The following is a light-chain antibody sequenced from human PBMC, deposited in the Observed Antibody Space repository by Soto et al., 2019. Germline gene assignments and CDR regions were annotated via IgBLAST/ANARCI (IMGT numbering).Light chain of an antibody. CDR2: GAS. CDR1: QSVSSN. CDR3: QQYNNLPRT. J-gene: IGKJ1*01. V-gene: IGKV3-15*01. Sequence: EIGMTQSPATLSVSPGERATLSCRASQSVSSNLAWYQQKPGRAPRLLIYGASTRATGIPARFSGSGSGTEFTLTFSSLQSEDFAVYYCQQYNNLPRTFGQGPKADIK.